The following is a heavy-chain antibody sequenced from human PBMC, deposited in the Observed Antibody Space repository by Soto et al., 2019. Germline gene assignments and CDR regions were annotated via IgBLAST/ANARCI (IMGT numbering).Heavy chain of an antibody. D-gene: IGHD6-13*01. CDR2: IYSGGST. J-gene: IGHJ3*02. Sequence: GGSLRLSCAASGFTVSSNYMSWVRQAPGKGLEWVSVIYSGGSTYYADSVKGRFTISRDNSKNTLYLQMNSLRAEDTAVYYCARDSESRIAAAGSDAFDIWGQGTMVTVSS. CDR1: GFTVSSNY. V-gene: IGHV3-53*01. CDR3: ARDSESRIAAAGSDAFDI.